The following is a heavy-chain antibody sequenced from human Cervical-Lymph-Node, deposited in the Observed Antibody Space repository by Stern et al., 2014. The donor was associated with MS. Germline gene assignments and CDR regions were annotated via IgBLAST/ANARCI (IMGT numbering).Heavy chain of an antibody. Sequence: VQLVHSGAEVKTPGASVKLSCKASGYTFTSYYIYWVRQAPGQGLAWWGIINPNGGTTSYAQKFQGRVTMTRDTSTSTVYMEVSSLRSEDTAVYYCAREVAGYRLGMMDVWGQGTSVTVSS. CDR3: AREVAGYRLGMMDV. J-gene: IGHJ6*02. D-gene: IGHD6-19*01. CDR1: GYTFTSYY. CDR2: INPNGGTT. V-gene: IGHV1-46*01.